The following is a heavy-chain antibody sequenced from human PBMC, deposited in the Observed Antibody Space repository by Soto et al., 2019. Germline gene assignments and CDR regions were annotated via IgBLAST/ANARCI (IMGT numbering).Heavy chain of an antibody. CDR2: ISPIVGVR. CDR3: ATADAPTDYGDYTDTFDF. D-gene: IGHD4-17*01. J-gene: IGHJ3*01. CDR1: GSTFSSLT. V-gene: IGHV1-69*02. Sequence: QVQLVQSGAEVKRPGSSVKVSCKASGSTFSSLTISWVRQAPGQGLEWMGRISPIVGVRDYAQKFQGRVTITADKSTSTAYMEMSSLRSDDSAVYFCATADAPTDYGDYTDTFDFWGQGTMVIVSS.